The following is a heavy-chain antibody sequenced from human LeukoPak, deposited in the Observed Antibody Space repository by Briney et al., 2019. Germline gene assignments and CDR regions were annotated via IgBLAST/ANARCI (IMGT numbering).Heavy chain of an antibody. CDR3: ARVRGSRGAFDI. CDR2: IYYSGST. Sequence: PSETLSLTCTVSGGSISSSSYYWGWIRQPPGKGLEWIGYIYYSGSTNYNPSLKSRVTISVDTSKNQFSLKLSSVTAADTAVYYCARVRGSRGAFDIWGQGTMVTVSS. J-gene: IGHJ3*02. CDR1: GGSISSSSYY. V-gene: IGHV4-61*05. D-gene: IGHD6-19*01.